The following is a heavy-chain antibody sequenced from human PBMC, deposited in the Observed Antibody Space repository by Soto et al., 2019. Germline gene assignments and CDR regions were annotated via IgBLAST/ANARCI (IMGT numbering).Heavy chain of an antibody. CDR1: GFTFSTYW. V-gene: IGHV3-74*01. CDR2: INLDGSTT. Sequence: EVQLVESGGGLVQPGGSLRLSCAASGFTFSTYWMHWVRQAPGKGLVWVSQINLDGSTTTYADFVKGRFTISRDNAKNTLYLQMSSLRAEDTAVYYCAKAGSKAFDIWGQGTMVTVSS. J-gene: IGHJ3*02. CDR3: AKAGSKAFDI.